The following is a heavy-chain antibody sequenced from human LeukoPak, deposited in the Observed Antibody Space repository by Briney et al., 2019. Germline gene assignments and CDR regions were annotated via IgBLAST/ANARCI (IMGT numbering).Heavy chain of an antibody. J-gene: IGHJ5*02. Sequence: SETLSLTCTVSGGSISSYYWSWIRQPPGKGLEWIGYIYYSGSTNYNPSLKSRVTISVDTSKNQFSLKLSSVTAADTAVYYCGRQLTYYYDSSGYYFSPWGQGTLVTVSS. CDR2: IYYSGST. CDR3: GRQLTYYYDSSGYYFSP. D-gene: IGHD3-22*01. CDR1: GGSISSYY. V-gene: IGHV4-59*08.